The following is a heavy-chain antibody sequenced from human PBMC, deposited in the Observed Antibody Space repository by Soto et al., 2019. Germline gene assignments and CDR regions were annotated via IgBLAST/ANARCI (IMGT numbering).Heavy chain of an antibody. CDR2: ISAHNGNT. CDR1: GYTFTSYG. Sequence: QVHLVQSGAEVKKPGASVTVSCKGSGYTFTSYGITWVRQAPAQGLEWMGWISAHNGNTNYAQKPEGRGTGTISTSTSTAYMELRSLISDATAVYYCARGRYGDYWGQGALVTVSS. J-gene: IGHJ4*02. CDR3: ARGRYGDY. V-gene: IGHV1-18*01. D-gene: IGHD1-1*01.